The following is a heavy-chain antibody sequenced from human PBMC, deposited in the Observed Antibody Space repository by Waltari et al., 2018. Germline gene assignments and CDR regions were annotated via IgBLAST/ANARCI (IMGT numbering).Heavy chain of an antibody. CDR3: ARDEYTNHQDGMDV. CDR1: GGTFSSYA. V-gene: IGHV1-69*05. Sequence: QVRLVQSGAEVKKPGSSVKVSCKASGGTFSSYAINWLRQAPGQGLEWMAVSMPIFGTTNYEQSFQGRVTITTDESTSTAYMELSSLRSDDTAVYYCARDEYTNHQDGMDVWGQGTTVTVSS. CDR2: SMPIFGTT. D-gene: IGHD2-8*01. J-gene: IGHJ6*02.